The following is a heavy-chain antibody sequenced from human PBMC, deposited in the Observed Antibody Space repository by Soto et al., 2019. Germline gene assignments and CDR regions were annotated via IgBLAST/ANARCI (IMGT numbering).Heavy chain of an antibody. Sequence: QVQLVQSGAEVKKPGASVKVSCKASGYTFTSYGISWVRQAPGQGLEWMGWISAYNGNTNYAQKLQGRATMPTDTSTSTAYMEPRSLGSDDTAVYCCARLRLRTTVTPNSLPSFDHVGPGTLGTVSA. V-gene: IGHV1-18*01. D-gene: IGHD4-17*01. CDR2: ISAYNGNT. CDR1: GYTFTSYG. J-gene: IGHJ4*02. CDR3: ARLRLRTTVTPNSLPSFDH.